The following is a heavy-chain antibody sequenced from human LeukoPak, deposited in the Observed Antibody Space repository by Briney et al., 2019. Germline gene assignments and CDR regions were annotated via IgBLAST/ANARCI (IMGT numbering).Heavy chain of an antibody. V-gene: IGHV5-51*01. CDR1: GYSFTSYW. CDR2: IYPGDADT. Sequence: GESLKISGKGSGYSFTSYWIGGVGRMPGKGLGWMGIIYPGDADTRYSPSCQGQATISADKSISPAYLQWSSLKASNTATYYCARSAITMIALNWFDPWGQGTLVTVSS. J-gene: IGHJ5*02. CDR3: ARSAITMIALNWFDP. D-gene: IGHD3-22*01.